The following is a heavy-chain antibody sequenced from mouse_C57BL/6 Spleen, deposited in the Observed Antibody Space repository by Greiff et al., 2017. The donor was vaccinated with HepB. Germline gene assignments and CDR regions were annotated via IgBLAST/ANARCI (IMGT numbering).Heavy chain of an antibody. D-gene: IGHD2-3*01. CDR1: GFNINDYY. Sequence: EVQLPQSGAELVKPGASVKLSCTASGFNINDYYMHWVKQRTEQGLEWIGRLDPEDGETQYAPKFQGKATITADTSSNTAYLQLSSLTSEDTAVYYCARGLLLYYAMDYWGQGTSVTVSS. V-gene: IGHV14-2*01. CDR3: ARGLLLYYAMDY. CDR2: LDPEDGET. J-gene: IGHJ4*01.